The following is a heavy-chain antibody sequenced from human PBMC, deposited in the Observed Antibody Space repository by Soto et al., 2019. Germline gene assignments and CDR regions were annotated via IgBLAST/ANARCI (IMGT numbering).Heavy chain of an antibody. D-gene: IGHD2-8*01. CDR2: IIPIFGTA. V-gene: IGHV1-69*13. CDR1: GGTFSSYA. J-gene: IGHJ5*02. CDR3: ARSYPYCTNGVCYTFWFDP. Sequence: SVKVSCKASGGTFSSYAISWVRQAPGQGLEWMGGIIPIFGTANYAQKFQGRVTITADESTSTAYMELSSLRSEDTAVYYCARSYPYCTNGVCYTFWFDPWGQRTLVTVS.